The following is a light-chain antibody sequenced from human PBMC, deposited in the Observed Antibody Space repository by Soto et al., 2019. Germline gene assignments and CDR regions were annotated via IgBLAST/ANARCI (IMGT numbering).Light chain of an antibody. CDR3: QQYNNWPPWT. CDR1: QSVSSN. Sequence: EIVMTQSPATLSVSPGERATLSCRASQSVSSNLAWYQQKPGQAPRLLLYGASTRATGIPDRFSGSGSGTEFTLTISSLPSEDFAVYYCQQYNNWPPWTFGHGTKVDIK. J-gene: IGKJ1*01. V-gene: IGKV3-15*01. CDR2: GAS.